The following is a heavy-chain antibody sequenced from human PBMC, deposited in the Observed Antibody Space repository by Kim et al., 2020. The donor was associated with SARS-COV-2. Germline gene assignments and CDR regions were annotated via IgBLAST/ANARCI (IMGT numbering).Heavy chain of an antibody. V-gene: IGHV3-23*01. CDR3: AKAHSSSWGTFDY. J-gene: IGHJ4*02. D-gene: IGHD6-6*01. Sequence: YADSVNGRLTTTNDNSKNPLHLQMSSLRADETAVYYCAKAHSSSWGTFDYWGQGTLVTVSS.